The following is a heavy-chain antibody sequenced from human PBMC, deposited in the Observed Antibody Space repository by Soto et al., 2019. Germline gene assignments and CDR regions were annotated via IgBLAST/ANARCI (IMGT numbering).Heavy chain of an antibody. Sequence: GTSSETLSLTCTVSGGSISSGGYYWSWIRQHPGKGLEWIGYIYYSGSTYYNPSLKSRVTISVDTSKNQFSLKLSSVTAADTAVYYCARVPQGSAFDIWGQGTMVTVSS. CDR2: IYYSGST. CDR3: ARVPQGSAFDI. V-gene: IGHV4-31*03. CDR1: GGSISSGGYY. J-gene: IGHJ3*02.